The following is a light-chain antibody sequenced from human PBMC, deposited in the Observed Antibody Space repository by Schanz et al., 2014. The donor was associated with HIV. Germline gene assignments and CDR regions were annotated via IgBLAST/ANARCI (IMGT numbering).Light chain of an antibody. CDR1: SSDVGDYDF. J-gene: IGLJ3*02. CDR2: EVT. Sequence: QSALTQPPSASGSPGQSVTISCTGTSSDVGDYDFVSWYQQHPGKAPKLLIYEVTKWPSGVPDRFSGSKSGTSASLAITGLQADDEADYYCQSYDTSLSVWVFGGGTKLTVL. V-gene: IGLV2-8*01. CDR3: QSYDTSLSVWV.